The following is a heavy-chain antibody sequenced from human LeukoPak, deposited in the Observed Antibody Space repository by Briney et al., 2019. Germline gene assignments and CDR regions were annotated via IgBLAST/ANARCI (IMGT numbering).Heavy chain of an antibody. Sequence: GGSLRLSCAASGFNFRDAAMTWVRQAPGKGMEWVSLISFSGDNSYYADSVKGRFTISRDNSKNTLSLQMNSLRVEDTAIYYCAKDIQLSTWGLGTMVTVSS. J-gene: IGHJ3*01. V-gene: IGHV3-23*01. CDR2: ISFSGDNS. D-gene: IGHD5-24*01. CDR1: GFNFRDAA. CDR3: AKDIQLST.